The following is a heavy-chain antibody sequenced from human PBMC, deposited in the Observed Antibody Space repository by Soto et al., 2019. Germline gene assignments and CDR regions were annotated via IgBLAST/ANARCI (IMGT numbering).Heavy chain of an antibody. V-gene: IGHV1-69*13. CDR3: ARTFYDFWSGYLDPAYYYYYGMDV. D-gene: IGHD3-3*01. J-gene: IGHJ6*02. CDR2: IIPIFGTA. Sequence: ASVKVSCKASGGTFSSYAISWVRQAPGQGLEWMGGIIPIFGTANYAQKFQGRVTITADESTSTAYMGLSSLRSEDTAVYYCARTFYDFWSGYLDPAYYYYYGMDVWGQGTTVTVSS. CDR1: GGTFSSYA.